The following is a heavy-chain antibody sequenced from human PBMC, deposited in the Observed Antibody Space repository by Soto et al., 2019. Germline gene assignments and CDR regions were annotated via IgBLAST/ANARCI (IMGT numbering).Heavy chain of an antibody. CDR2: TYYRSRWYN. CDR1: GDSVSSNSAA. J-gene: IGHJ6*03. V-gene: IGHV6-1*01. CDR3: AGATSPPLYYLDV. D-gene: IGHD1-26*01. Sequence: TLSLTGARPGDSVSSNSAAWNQIRQSPSNGLEWLGRTYYRSRWYNDYAVSVKSRITINPDTSKDQFSLHFYSVTPEDTAVYYCAGATSPPLYYLDVWGKGTSVTGSS.